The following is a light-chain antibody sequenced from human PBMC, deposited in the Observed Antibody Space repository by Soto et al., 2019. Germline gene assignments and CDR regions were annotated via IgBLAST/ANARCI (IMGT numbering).Light chain of an antibody. Sequence: QSVLTQPPSASGTPGQRVTISCSGSSSNLGSHTVSWYQHLPGTAPKLLIYTNDQRPSGVPDRFSGSKSGTSASLAISGLQSEDEADYYCAAWDDSLKGWVFAGGTQLTVL. V-gene: IGLV1-44*01. CDR1: SSNLGSHT. CDR3: AAWDDSLKGWV. J-gene: IGLJ3*02. CDR2: TND.